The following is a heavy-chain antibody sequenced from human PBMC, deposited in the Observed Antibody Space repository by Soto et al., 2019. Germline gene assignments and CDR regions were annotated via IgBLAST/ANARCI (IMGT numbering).Heavy chain of an antibody. CDR3: AREGPAPYYYYGMDV. J-gene: IGHJ6*02. CDR1: GYSFTTYG. V-gene: IGHV1-18*01. CDR2: ISGYNGNT. Sequence: QVQLVQSRGEVKKPGASVKGSCKTSGYSFTTYGISWVRQAPGQGLEWMGWISGYNGNTNYAQNLQGRVTMTTDTSTSTAYMELRSLRSDDTAVYYCAREGPAPYYYYGMDVWGQGSTVTVSS.